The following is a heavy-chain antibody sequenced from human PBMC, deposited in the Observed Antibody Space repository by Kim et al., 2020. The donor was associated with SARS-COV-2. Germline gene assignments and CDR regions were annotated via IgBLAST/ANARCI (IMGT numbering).Heavy chain of an antibody. CDR3: ARLGQQLVVGYYYYYGMDV. CDR2: IYPGDSDT. CDR1: GYSFTSYW. V-gene: IGHV5-51*01. J-gene: IGHJ6*02. D-gene: IGHD6-13*01. Sequence: GESLKISCKGSGYSFTSYWIGWVRQMPGKGLEWMGIIYPGDSDTRYSPSFQGQVTISADKSNSTAYLQWSSLKASDTAMYYCARLGQQLVVGYYYYYGMDVWGQGTTVTVSS.